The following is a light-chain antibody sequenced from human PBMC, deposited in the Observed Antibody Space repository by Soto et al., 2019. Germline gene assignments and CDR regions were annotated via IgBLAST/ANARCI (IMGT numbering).Light chain of an antibody. V-gene: IGLV2-14*01. CDR1: SSDVGGYNF. CDR2: GVN. Sequence: QSVLTQPASVSGSPGQSITTSCTGTSSDVGGYNFVSWYQQHPGKAPKLMIYGVNNRPSGVSNRFSGSKSGNTASLTISGLQAEDEADYYCSSWTSSTTQVLGGGTKLTVL. J-gene: IGLJ3*02. CDR3: SSWTSSTTQV.